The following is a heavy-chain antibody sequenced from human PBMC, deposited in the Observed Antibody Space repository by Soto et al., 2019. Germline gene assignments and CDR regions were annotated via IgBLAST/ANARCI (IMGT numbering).Heavy chain of an antibody. Sequence: PSETLSLTCTVSGGSISSGDYYWSWIRQPPGKGLEWIGYIYYSGSTYYNTSLKSRVTISVDTSKNQFSLKLSSVTAADTAVYYCARGRTVRGVKYYYYGMDVWGQGTTVTVSS. J-gene: IGHJ6*02. CDR2: IYYSGST. D-gene: IGHD3-10*01. V-gene: IGHV4-30-4*01. CDR1: GGSISSGDYY. CDR3: ARGRTVRGVKYYYYGMDV.